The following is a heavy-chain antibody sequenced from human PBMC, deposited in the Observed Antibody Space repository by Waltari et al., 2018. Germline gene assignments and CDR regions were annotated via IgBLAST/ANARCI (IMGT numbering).Heavy chain of an antibody. CDR1: GYSISSAYY. CDR2: IYHSGNT. Sequence: QVQLQESGPGLVKPSETLSLTCTVSGYSISSAYYWGWIRQPPGKGLEWIGCIYHSGNTYYNPSLKSRVTISVDTSKNQFSLKLSSVTAADTAVYYCARERGNYRGDFDYWGQGTLVTVSS. CDR3: ARERGNYRGDFDY. D-gene: IGHD1-26*01. J-gene: IGHJ4*02. V-gene: IGHV4-38-2*02.